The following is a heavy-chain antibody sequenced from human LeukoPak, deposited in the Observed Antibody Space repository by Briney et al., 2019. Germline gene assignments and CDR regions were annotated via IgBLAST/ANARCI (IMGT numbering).Heavy chain of an antibody. CDR3: AREAYYDSSGYYYFDY. J-gene: IGHJ4*02. CDR1: GGTFSSYA. Sequence: SVKVSCKASGGTFSSYAISWVRQAPGQGLEWMGRIIPILGIANYTQKFQGRVTITADKSTSTAYMELSSLRSEDTAVYYCAREAYYDSSGYYYFDYWGQGTLVTVSS. CDR2: IIPILGIA. V-gene: IGHV1-69*04. D-gene: IGHD3-22*01.